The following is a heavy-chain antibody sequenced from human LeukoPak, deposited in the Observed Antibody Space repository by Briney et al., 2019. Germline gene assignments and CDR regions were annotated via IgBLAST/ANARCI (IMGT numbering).Heavy chain of an antibody. J-gene: IGHJ4*02. CDR3: ARGAPLGIFDY. CDR1: GGSISSGGYY. Sequence: SETLSLTCTVSGGSISSGGYYWSWIRQPPGKGLEWIGYIYYSGSTYYNPSLKSRVTISVDTSKNQFSLKLSSVTAADTAVYYCARGAPLGIFDYWGQGTLVTVSS. V-gene: IGHV4-30-4*08. CDR2: IYYSGST.